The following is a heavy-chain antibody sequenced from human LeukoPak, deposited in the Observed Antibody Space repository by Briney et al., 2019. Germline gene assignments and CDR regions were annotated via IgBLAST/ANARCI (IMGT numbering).Heavy chain of an antibody. CDR2: ISGSGGST. CDR1: RFTFSSCG. D-gene: IGHD3-10*01. CDR3: AKGARGYFDY. Sequence: GGSLRLSFAASRFTFSSCGMSWVRQAPGKGLEWVSAISGSGGSTYYADSVKGRFTISRDNSKNTLYLQMNSLRAEDTAVYYCAKGARGYFDYWGQGTLVTVSS. V-gene: IGHV3-23*01. J-gene: IGHJ4*02.